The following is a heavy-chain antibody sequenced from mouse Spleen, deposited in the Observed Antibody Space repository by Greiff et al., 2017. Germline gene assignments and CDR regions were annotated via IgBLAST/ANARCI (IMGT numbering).Heavy chain of an antibody. D-gene: IGHD1-1*01. V-gene: IGHV1-72*01. CDR3: ANYYGSSYWYFDV. CDR1: GYTFTDYE. J-gene: IGHJ1*01. Sequence: VQLQQSGAELVRPGASVTLSCKASGYTFTDYEMHWVKQRPGRGLEWIGRIDPNSGGTKYNEKFKSKATLTVDKPSSTAYMQLSSLTSEDSAVYYCANYYGSSYWYFDVWGAGTTVTVSS. CDR2: IDPNSGGT.